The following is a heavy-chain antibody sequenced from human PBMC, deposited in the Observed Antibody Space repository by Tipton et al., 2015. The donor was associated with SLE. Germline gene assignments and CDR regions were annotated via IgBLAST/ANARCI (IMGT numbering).Heavy chain of an antibody. CDR2: ISLDGSNE. CDR1: GFTFRSYA. Sequence: SLRLSCAASGFTFRSYALHWVRQAPGRGLEWVAVISLDGSNEYYADSVKGRFTISRDNSKSTLYLQMNSLRSEDTAVYYCARVMSASAWHILDSWGQGTPVTVSP. D-gene: IGHD2-2*01. V-gene: IGHV3-30*01. CDR3: ARVMSASAWHILDS. J-gene: IGHJ4*02.